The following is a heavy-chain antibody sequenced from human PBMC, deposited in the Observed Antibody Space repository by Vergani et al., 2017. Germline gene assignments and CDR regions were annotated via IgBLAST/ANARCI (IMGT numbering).Heavy chain of an antibody. J-gene: IGHJ2*01. Sequence: QVQLQESGPGLVKPSETLSLTCTVSGGSISSYYWSWIRQPPGKGLEWIGYIYYSGSTNYNPSLKSRVTISVDTSKNQFSLKLSSVTAADTAVYYCARGKDSSSCYYWYFDLWGRGTLVTVSS. CDR3: ARGKDSSSCYYWYFDL. CDR2: IYYSGST. V-gene: IGHV4-59*01. CDR1: GGSISSYY. D-gene: IGHD6-13*01.